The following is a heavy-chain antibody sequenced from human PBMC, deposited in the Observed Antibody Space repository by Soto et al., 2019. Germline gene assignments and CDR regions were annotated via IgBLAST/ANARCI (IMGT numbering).Heavy chain of an antibody. CDR2: ISAYNGNT. J-gene: IGHJ6*02. Sequence: ASVKVSCKASGYTFTSYGISWVRQAPGQGLEWLGWISAYNGNTNYAQKFQGRVTMTTDTSTSTAYMELRSLRSDDTAVYYCARLSDSSGWSSYYYYYGMDVWGQGTTVTVSS. V-gene: IGHV1-18*01. CDR1: GYTFTSYG. CDR3: ARLSDSSGWSSYYYYYGMDV. D-gene: IGHD6-19*01.